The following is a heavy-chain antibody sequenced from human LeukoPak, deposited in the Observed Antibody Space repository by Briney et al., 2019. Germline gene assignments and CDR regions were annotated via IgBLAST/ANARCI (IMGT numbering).Heavy chain of an antibody. J-gene: IGHJ4*02. Sequence: SETLSLTCAVYGGSFSGYYWSWIRQPPGKGLEWIGEINHSGSTNYNPSLKSRVTISVDTFKNQFSLKLSSVTAADTAVYYCARLPSSAPLDYWGQGTLVTVSS. CDR1: GGSFSGYY. V-gene: IGHV4-34*01. CDR3: ARLPSSAPLDY. CDR2: INHSGST.